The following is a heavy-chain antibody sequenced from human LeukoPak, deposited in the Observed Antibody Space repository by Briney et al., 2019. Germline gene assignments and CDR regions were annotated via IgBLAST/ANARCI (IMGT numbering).Heavy chain of an antibody. D-gene: IGHD3-3*01. J-gene: IGHJ3*02. CDR1: GGSISSFY. CDR3: ARDKDFWSGGFDI. Sequence: PSETLSLTCTVSGGSISSFYWSWIRQPAGKGLEWIGRLYTSGSASYNPSLKSRVTISVDTSKNQFSLKLTSAIAADTALYYCARDKDFWSGGFDIWGQGTMVSVSS. CDR2: LYTSGSA. V-gene: IGHV4-4*07.